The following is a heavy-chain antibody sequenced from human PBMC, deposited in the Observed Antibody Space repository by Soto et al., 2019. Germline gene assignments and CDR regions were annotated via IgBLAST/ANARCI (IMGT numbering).Heavy chain of an antibody. J-gene: IGHJ6*02. V-gene: IGHV4-30-4*01. CDR3: ARDNILGILYGGMDV. Sequence: PSETLSLTCTVSGGSISSGDYYWCWIRQPPGKGLEWIGYIYYSGSTYYNPSLKSRVTISVDTSKNQFSLKLSSVTAADTAVYYCARDNILGILYGGMDVWGQGTTVTVSS. CDR1: GGSISSGDYY. D-gene: IGHD3-3*01. CDR2: IYYSGST.